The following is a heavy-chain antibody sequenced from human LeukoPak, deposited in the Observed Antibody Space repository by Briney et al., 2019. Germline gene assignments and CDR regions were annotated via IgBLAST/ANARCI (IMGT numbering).Heavy chain of an antibody. Sequence: SVKVSCKASGYTFTGYYMHWVRQAPGQGLEWMGWINPNSGGTNYAQKFQGWVTMTRDTSISTAYMELSRLRSDDTAVYYCARDRSYSSSSGRAAFDIWGQGTMVTVSS. CDR1: GYTFTGYY. D-gene: IGHD6-6*01. J-gene: IGHJ3*02. CDR2: INPNSGGT. CDR3: ARDRSYSSSSGRAAFDI. V-gene: IGHV1-2*04.